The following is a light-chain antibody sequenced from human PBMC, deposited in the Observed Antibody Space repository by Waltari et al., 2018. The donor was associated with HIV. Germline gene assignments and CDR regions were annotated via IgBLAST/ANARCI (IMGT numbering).Light chain of an antibody. CDR1: SSDVGGYNY. CDR2: EVR. J-gene: IGLJ3*02. CDR3: SSYTSSSTWV. Sequence: QSALTQPASVSGSPGQSITISCTGTSSDVGGYNYVSWYQQHPGKAPNLMIYEVRNRPAGVSIRCAGSKSGNTASLTISGRQAEDEADYYCSSYTSSSTWVFGGGTKLTVL. V-gene: IGLV2-14*01.